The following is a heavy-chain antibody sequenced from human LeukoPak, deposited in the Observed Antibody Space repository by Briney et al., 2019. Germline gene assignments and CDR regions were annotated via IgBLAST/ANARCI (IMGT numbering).Heavy chain of an antibody. Sequence: GGSLRLSCAASGFTFSSYSMNWVRQAPGKGLEWVSYISSSSSTIYYEDSVKGRFTISRDNAKNSLYLQMNSLRAEDTAVYYCARGTYYDILPGSDYWGQGTLVTVSS. J-gene: IGHJ4*02. CDR3: ARGTYYDILPGSDY. V-gene: IGHV3-48*04. CDR2: ISSSSSTI. D-gene: IGHD3-9*01. CDR1: GFTFSSYS.